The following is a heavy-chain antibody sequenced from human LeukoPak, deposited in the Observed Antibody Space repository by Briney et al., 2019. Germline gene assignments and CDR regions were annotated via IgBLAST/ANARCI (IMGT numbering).Heavy chain of an antibody. J-gene: IGHJ3*02. D-gene: IGHD3-3*01. V-gene: IGHV4-39*07. CDR3: ARVRGGGHYDFWSGYPLGAFDI. CDR1: GGSISSSSYY. Sequence: KTSQTLSLTCTVSGGSISSSSYYWGWIRQPPGKGLEWIGSIHYSGSTYYNPSLKSRVTISVDTSKNQFSLKLSSVTAADTAVYYCARVRGGGHYDFWSGYPLGAFDIWGQGTMVTVSS. CDR2: IHYSGST.